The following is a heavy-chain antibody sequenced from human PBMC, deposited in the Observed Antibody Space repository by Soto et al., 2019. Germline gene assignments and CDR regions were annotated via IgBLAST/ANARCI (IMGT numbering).Heavy chain of an antibody. Sequence: QVQLVQSGAEVKKPGASVKVSCKASGYTFTSYAMHWVRQAPGQRLEWMGWINAGNGNTKQSQKFQGRVTITRDTSASTAYMVLSSLRSEDTAVYYCARSAPPIDYWGQGTLVTVSS. CDR2: INAGNGNT. CDR3: ARSAPPIDY. J-gene: IGHJ4*02. V-gene: IGHV1-3*01. CDR1: GYTFTSYA.